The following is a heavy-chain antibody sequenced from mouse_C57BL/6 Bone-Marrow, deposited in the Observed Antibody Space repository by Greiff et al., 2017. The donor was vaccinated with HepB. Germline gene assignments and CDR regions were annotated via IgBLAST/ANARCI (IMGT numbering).Heavy chain of an antibody. Sequence: QVQLQQPGAELVMPGASVKLSCKASGYTFTSYWMHWVKQRPGQGLEWIGEIDPSDSYTNYNQKFKGESTLTVDKSSSTAYMQLSSLTSEDSAVYYCARKTPLATVVGGAMDYWGQGTSVTVSS. J-gene: IGHJ4*01. CDR3: ARKTPLATVVGGAMDY. V-gene: IGHV1-69*01. D-gene: IGHD1-1*01. CDR1: GYTFTSYW. CDR2: IDPSDSYT.